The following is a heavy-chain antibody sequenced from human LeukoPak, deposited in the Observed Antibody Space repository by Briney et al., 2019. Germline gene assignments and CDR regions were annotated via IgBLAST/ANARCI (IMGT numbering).Heavy chain of an antibody. CDR1: GFTDSSYY. CDR2: IYSGGST. J-gene: IGHJ3*02. Sequence: GGSLTLSCAACGFTDSSYYMNCVRQARGKGLEWVSLIYSGGSTYYADFVKSRFTISRDNSKNPLYLQMNSLRAEDTAVYFCTGDLGAFDIWGQGTMVTVSS. CDR3: TGDLGAFDI. V-gene: IGHV3-66*01.